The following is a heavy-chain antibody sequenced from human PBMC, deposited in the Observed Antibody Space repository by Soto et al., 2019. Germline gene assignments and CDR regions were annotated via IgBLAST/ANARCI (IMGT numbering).Heavy chain of an antibody. V-gene: IGHV1-8*01. CDR2: MNPNSGNT. D-gene: IGHD3-10*01. J-gene: IGHJ6*03. CDR3: ARGKRRGGAFGPKFYYYYMDV. CDR1: GYTFTSYD. Sequence: HVQLVQSGAEVKKPGASVKVSCKASGYTFTSYDINWVRQATGQGLEWMGWMNPNSGNTGYAQKFQGRVTMTRNTSISTAYMELSSLRSEDTAVYYCARGKRRGGAFGPKFYYYYMDVWGKGTTVTVSS.